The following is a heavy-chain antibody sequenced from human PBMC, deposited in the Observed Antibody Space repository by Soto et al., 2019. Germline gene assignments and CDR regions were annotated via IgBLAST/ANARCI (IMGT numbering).Heavy chain of an antibody. V-gene: IGHV1-46*01. J-gene: IGHJ6*02. CDR3: ATEDGVVVPAAIPMYSRARGNGMDV. CDR1: GYTFTSYY. D-gene: IGHD2-2*01. CDR2: INPSGGST. Sequence: ASVKVSCKASGYTFTSYYMHWVRQAPGQGLEWMGIINPSGGSTSYAQKFQGRVTMTRDTSTSTVYMELSSLRSEDTAVYYCATEDGVVVPAAIPMYSRARGNGMDVCGQGTTVTVSS.